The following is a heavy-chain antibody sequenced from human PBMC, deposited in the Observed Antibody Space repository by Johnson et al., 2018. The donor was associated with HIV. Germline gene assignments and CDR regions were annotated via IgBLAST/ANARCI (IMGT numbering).Heavy chain of an antibody. D-gene: IGHD3-22*01. CDR3: TTEDSSGYNSLGAFDI. J-gene: IGHJ3*02. CDR2: MKSRTDGGTT. V-gene: IGHV3-15*01. Sequence: VQLVESGGGLIQPGGSLRLSCAASGFTFSSYGMHWVRQAPGKGLEWVGRMKSRTDGGTTDYAAPVKGRFTISRDDSKNTLYLQLNSLKTEDTAVYYCTTEDSSGYNSLGAFDIWGPGTMVTVSS. CDR1: GFTFSSYG.